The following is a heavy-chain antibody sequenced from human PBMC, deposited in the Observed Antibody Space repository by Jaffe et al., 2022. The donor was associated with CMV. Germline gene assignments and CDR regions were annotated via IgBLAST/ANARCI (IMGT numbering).Heavy chain of an antibody. D-gene: IGHD3-16*01. Sequence: EVQLLESGGGFVQPGGSLTLSCAASGFTFSHYGMNWVRQGPGKGLEWVSGIGGSGDRTYFADSVKGRFTISRDNSKNTLYLHMNSLRAEDTAVYYCAKDEHYGHFADWGQGTPVTVSS. CDR3: AKDEHYGHFAD. V-gene: IGHV3-23*01. CDR1: GFTFSHYG. J-gene: IGHJ4*02. CDR2: IGGSGDRT.